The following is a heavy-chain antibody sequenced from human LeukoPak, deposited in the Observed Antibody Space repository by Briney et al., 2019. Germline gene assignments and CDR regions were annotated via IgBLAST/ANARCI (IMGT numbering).Heavy chain of an antibody. CDR2: IYHTGST. Sequence: GSLRLSCTISGGSVSDYYWSWIRRSPGKGLEWIGYIYHTGSTSYNPSLKSRVTISADTSQNQFSLKLSSVTAADTAVYYCARGRGRIPSGITMIVVVITYFDYWGQGTLVTVSS. CDR1: GGSVSDYY. J-gene: IGHJ4*02. CDR3: ARGRGRIPSGITMIVVVITYFDY. V-gene: IGHV4-59*02. D-gene: IGHD3-22*01.